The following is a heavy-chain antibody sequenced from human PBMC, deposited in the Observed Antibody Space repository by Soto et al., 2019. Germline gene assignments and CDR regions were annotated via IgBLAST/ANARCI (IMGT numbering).Heavy chain of an antibody. CDR2: MNPNSGNT. CDR3: ARELGGWGEY. CDR1: GYTFNSHA. D-gene: IGHD3-16*01. Sequence: ASVKVSCKASGYTFNSHAMHWVRQATGQGLEWMGWMNPNSGNTGYAQKFQGRVTMTRNTSISTAYMELSSLRSEDTAVYYCARELGGWGEYWGQGTLVTVSS. V-gene: IGHV1-8*02. J-gene: IGHJ4*02.